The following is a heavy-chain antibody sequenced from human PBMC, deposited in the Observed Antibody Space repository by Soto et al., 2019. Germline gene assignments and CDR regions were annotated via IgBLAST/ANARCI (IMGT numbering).Heavy chain of an antibody. Sequence: SVKVSCKASRGTFSSYAISWVRQAPGQGLEWMGGIIPIFGTANHAQKFQGRVTITADESTSTAYMELSSLRSEDTAVYYCASGGSCSSTSCLTPGWGQGTLVTVSS. CDR1: RGTFSSYA. CDR3: ASGGSCSSTSCLTPG. J-gene: IGHJ4*02. V-gene: IGHV1-69*13. CDR2: IIPIFGTA. D-gene: IGHD2-2*01.